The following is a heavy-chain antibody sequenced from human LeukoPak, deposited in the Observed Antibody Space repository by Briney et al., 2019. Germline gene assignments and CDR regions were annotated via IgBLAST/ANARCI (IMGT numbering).Heavy chain of an antibody. V-gene: IGHV3-48*03. CDR3: ARVRYSSGWAPFDY. Sequence: GSLRLSCAASGFTFSSYEMNWVRQAPGKGLEWVSYISSSGNTLYYADSVKGRFTISRDNAKNSLYLQMNSLRAEDTAVYYCARVRYSSGWAPFDYWGQGTLVAVSS. J-gene: IGHJ4*02. CDR1: GFTFSSYE. CDR2: ISSSGNTL. D-gene: IGHD6-19*01.